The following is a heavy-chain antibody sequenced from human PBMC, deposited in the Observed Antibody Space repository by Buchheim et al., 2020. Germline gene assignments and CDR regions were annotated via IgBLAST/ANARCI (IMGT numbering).Heavy chain of an antibody. J-gene: IGHJ4*02. Sequence: VQLEESGGGLVKPGGSLRLSCEGSGFTFTSAWMVWVRQAPGKGLEWVGRIKSKVDGETTDFASPMKGRISISRDDSKNIVFLQIDNLKVEDTAVYYCTTGSRGHWGQGTL. CDR1: GFTFTSAW. CDR3: TTGSRGH. CDR2: IKSKVDGETT. D-gene: IGHD3-10*01. V-gene: IGHV3-15*01.